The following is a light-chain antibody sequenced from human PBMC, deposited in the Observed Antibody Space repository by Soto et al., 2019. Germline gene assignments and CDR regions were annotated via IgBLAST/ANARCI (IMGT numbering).Light chain of an antibody. CDR2: GAS. J-gene: IGKJ4*01. CDR1: QSVRSN. Sequence: EIVMTQSPATLSVSPGERVTLSCRASQSVRSNLAWYQQKPGQVPRVLIYGASTRAIGIPDRFSGSGSGTEFAIAIICLQSADFAVYYCKHYDNLGGFGGGIKVEIK. CDR3: KHYDNLGG. V-gene: IGKV3-15*01.